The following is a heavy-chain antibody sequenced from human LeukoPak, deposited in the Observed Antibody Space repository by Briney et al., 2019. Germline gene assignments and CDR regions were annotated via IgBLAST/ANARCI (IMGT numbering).Heavy chain of an antibody. J-gene: IGHJ5*02. V-gene: IGHV3-30*04. CDR1: GFTFSSYA. CDR2: ISYDGSNK. CDR3: ARGGSKELSPWFDP. Sequence: GGSLRLSCAASGFTFSSYAMHWVRQAPGKGLEWVAVISYDGSNKYYADSVKGRFTISRDNSKNTLYLQMNSLRAEDTAVYYCARGGSKELSPWFDPWGQGTLVTVSS. D-gene: IGHD2/OR15-2a*01.